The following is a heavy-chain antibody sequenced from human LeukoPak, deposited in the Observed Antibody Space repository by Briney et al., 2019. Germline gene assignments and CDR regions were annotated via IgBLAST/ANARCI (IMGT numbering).Heavy chain of an antibody. CDR3: VRDLT. D-gene: IGHD4/OR15-4a*01. Sequence: PGGPLRLSCSASGFSFSTSAMHWVRQAPGKGPQFVSAITTNGRSTYYADSVKGRFTISRDNSKSTLDLQMSSLRAEDTAVYYCVRDLTWGQGTLVTVSS. V-gene: IGHV3-64D*06. CDR1: GFSFSTSA. CDR2: ITTNGRST. J-gene: IGHJ4*02.